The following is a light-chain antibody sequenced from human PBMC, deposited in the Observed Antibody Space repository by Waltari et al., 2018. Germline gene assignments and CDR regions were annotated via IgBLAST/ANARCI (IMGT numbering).Light chain of an antibody. Sequence: EIVMTQSPATLSVSPGERATLSCRASQSVSSNLAWYQQKRDQAPRLLIYGASTRATGIPARFSGSGSGTEFTLTISSMQSEDFAVYYCQQYNNWPLTVGGGTKVEIK. V-gene: IGKV3-15*01. CDR2: GAS. CDR1: QSVSSN. CDR3: QQYNNWPLT. J-gene: IGKJ4*01.